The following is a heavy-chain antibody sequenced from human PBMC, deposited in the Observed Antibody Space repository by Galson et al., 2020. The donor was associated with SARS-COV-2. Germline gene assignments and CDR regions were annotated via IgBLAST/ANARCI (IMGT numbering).Heavy chain of an antibody. CDR1: GFTFSSYG. J-gene: IGHJ4*02. CDR3: ARDHGRGWEEPRSFDY. Sequence: GGSLRLSCAASGFTFSSYGMHWVRQAPGKGLEWVAVIWYDGSNKYYADSVKGRFTISRDNSKNTLYLQMNSLRAEDTAVYYCARDHGRGWEEPRSFDYWGQGTLVTVSS. CDR2: IWYDGSNK. V-gene: IGHV3-33*01. D-gene: IGHD1-26*01.